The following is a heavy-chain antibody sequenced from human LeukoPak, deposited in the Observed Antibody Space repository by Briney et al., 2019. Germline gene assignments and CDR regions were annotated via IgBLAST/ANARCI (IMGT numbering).Heavy chain of an antibody. D-gene: IGHD3/OR15-3a*01. Sequence: ASVKVSCKASGYTFTSYGISWVRQAPGQGLEWMGWISAYNGNTNYAQKLQGRVTMTTDTSTSTVYMELRSLRSDDTAVYYCAREGLRRSNWFDPWGQGTLVTVSS. V-gene: IGHV1-18*01. J-gene: IGHJ5*02. CDR2: ISAYNGNT. CDR3: AREGLRRSNWFDP. CDR1: GYTFTSYG.